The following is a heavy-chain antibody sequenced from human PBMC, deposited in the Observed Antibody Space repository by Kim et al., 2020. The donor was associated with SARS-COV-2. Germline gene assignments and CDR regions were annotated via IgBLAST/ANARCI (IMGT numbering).Heavy chain of an antibody. D-gene: IGHD1-26*01. CDR2: ISYDGSNK. CDR1: GFTFSSYA. J-gene: IGHJ4*02. Sequence: GGSLRLSCAAFGFTFSSYAMHWVRQAPGKGLEWVAVISYDGSNKYYADSVKGRFTISRDNSKNTLYLQMNSLRAEDTAVYYCARGSGSYYSHFDYWGQRTLVTVSS. V-gene: IGHV3-30-3*01. CDR3: ARGSGSYYSHFDY.